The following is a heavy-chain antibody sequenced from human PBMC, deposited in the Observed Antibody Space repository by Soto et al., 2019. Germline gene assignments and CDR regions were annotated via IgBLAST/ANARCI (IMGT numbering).Heavy chain of an antibody. V-gene: IGHV3-30-3*01. D-gene: IGHD6-19*01. CDR1: GFTFSAYT. CDR2: ISNAGLNI. CDR3: AREWSLSVAAPGY. Sequence: QVQLVESGGGVVQPGRSLRLSCSASGFTFSAYTMHWVRQAPGKGLECVAAISNAGLNIHFADSVKGRFTISRDNSKNTLYLQMNSLRPEDTAVYYCAREWSLSVAAPGYRGQGTLVTVSS. J-gene: IGHJ4*02.